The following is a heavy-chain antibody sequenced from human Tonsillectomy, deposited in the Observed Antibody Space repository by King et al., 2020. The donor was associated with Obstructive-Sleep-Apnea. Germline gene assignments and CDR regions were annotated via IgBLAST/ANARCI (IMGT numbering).Heavy chain of an antibody. CDR2: IFPADSDT. V-gene: IGHV5-51*01. CDR3: ARQQSYYYGMDV. D-gene: IGHD6-19*01. J-gene: IGHJ6*02. CDR1: GYSFTSYW. Sequence: QLVQSGTEVKKPGESLTISCKDSGYSFTSYWIGWVRQMPGKGLEWMGIIFPADSDTRYNPSFQGRVTISADMSISTAYLQWSSLKASDTAMYYCARQQSYYYGMDVWGQGTTVTVSS.